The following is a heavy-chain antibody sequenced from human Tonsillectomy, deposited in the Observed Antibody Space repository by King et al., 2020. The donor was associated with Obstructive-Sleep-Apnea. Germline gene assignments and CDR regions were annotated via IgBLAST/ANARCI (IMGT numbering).Heavy chain of an antibody. Sequence: VQLQESGPGLVKPSETLSLTCTVSGGSISSYYWSWIRQPPGKGLEWIGYIYYSGSTNYNPSLKSRVTISVDTSKNQFSLKLSSVTAADTAVYYCERVMDYGGPPGAKGFDYWGQGTLVTVSS. CDR3: ERVMDYGGPPGAKGFDY. CDR1: GGSISSYY. J-gene: IGHJ4*02. CDR2: IYYSGST. V-gene: IGHV4-59*01. D-gene: IGHD4-23*01.